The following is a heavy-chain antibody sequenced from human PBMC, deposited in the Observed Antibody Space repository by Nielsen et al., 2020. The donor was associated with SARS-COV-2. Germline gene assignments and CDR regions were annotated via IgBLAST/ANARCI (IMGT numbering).Heavy chain of an antibody. J-gene: IGHJ4*02. Sequence: SETLSLTCAVYGGSFSGYYWSWIRQPPGKGLEWIGEINHSGSTNYNPSLKSRVTISVDTSKNQFSLKLSSVTAADTAVYYCARVRGYGGYYFDYWGQGTLVTGLL. CDR1: GGSFSGYY. V-gene: IGHV4-34*01. CDR3: ARVRGYGGYYFDY. D-gene: IGHD5-12*01. CDR2: INHSGST.